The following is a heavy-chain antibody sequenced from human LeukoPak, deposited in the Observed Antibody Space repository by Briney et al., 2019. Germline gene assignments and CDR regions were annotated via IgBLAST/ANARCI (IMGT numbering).Heavy chain of an antibody. Sequence: KPSETLSLTCTVSGGSMSSSGYYWGWIRQTPGRGLEWIGSIYYSGSNYHNPSLKSRVSMSVDTSKNQFSLNLRSVAAADTAVYYCARDPRVSPFDYWGQGTLVTVSS. CDR2: IYYSGSN. CDR1: GGSMSSSGYY. V-gene: IGHV4-39*07. J-gene: IGHJ4*02. CDR3: ARDPRVSPFDY.